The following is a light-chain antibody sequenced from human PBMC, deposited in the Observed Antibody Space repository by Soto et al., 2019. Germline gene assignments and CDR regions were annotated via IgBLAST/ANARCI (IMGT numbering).Light chain of an antibody. J-gene: IGKJ4*01. V-gene: IGKV3-11*01. Sequence: EIVLTQSPATLSLSPGERATLSCRASQSVNKYLAWYQHKSGQTPRLLIYDASNRASGLPARFSGSWSGTDFTLTISSLEPEDFAVYYCQHRSNWRGTFGGGTKVEIK. CDR1: QSVNKY. CDR3: QHRSNWRGT. CDR2: DAS.